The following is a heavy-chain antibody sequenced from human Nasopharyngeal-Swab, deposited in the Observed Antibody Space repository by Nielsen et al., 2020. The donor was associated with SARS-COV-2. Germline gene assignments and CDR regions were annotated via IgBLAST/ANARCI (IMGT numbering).Heavy chain of an antibody. J-gene: IGHJ4*02. Sequence: GGSLRLSCAASGFAFTDYSMDWVRQAPGKGLEWVSYITSSSSTRYYADSVKGRFTVSRDNAKNSLYLQMNSLRAEDTAVYYCARDGSGYYLDYWGQGTLVTVSS. CDR3: ARDGSGYYLDY. V-gene: IGHV3-48*01. CDR1: GFAFTDYS. CDR2: ITSSSSTR. D-gene: IGHD3-3*01.